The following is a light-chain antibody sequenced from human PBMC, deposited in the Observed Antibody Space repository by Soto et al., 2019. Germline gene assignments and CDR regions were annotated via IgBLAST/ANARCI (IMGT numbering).Light chain of an antibody. CDR1: QSISSW. Sequence: DIQMTQSPSTLSASVLDRVTITCRASQSISSWLAWYQQKPGKAPKLLIFKASSLESGVPSRFSGSGSGTEFTLTISSLQPDDFATYYCQQYSTYRTFGQGTKVDIK. CDR2: KAS. J-gene: IGKJ1*01. V-gene: IGKV1-5*03. CDR3: QQYSTYRT.